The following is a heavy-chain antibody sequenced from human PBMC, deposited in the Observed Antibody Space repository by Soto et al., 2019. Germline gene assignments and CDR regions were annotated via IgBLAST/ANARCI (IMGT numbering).Heavy chain of an antibody. J-gene: IGHJ4*02. V-gene: IGHV1-2*02. CDR1: GFTLTAYY. CDR2: LNPNTGGT. Sequence: QVQLVQSGAEVKKPGASVKVSCKAPGFTLTAYYVHWLRQAPGQGLEWMGWLNPNTGGTNYAQKFQGRVTMTRDTSINTAYMELSSLRSADTAVYYCAKYNWNDGYFDLWGQGALVTVSS. D-gene: IGHD1-1*01. CDR3: AKYNWNDGYFDL.